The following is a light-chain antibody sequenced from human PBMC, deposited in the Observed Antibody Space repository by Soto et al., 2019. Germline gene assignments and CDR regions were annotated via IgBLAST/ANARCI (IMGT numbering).Light chain of an antibody. V-gene: IGKV1-39*01. Sequence: IQMTQSRSSLSASVAYRFTITVVSGQSIFSSLNWYQQRPGKAPTLLIYAASSLQSGVPSRFRGSGYGTDFALTITSLQPEDFATYYCQQSYNSPPITFGQGTRLEIK. J-gene: IGKJ5*01. CDR3: QQSYNSPPIT. CDR2: AAS. CDR1: QSIFSS.